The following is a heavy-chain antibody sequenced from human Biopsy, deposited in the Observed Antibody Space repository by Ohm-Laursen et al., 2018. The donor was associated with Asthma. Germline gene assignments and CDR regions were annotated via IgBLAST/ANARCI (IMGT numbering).Heavy chain of an antibody. V-gene: IGHV1-69*01. CDR2: INSVFGTT. CDR3: ARKAGSCISRTCYSLDF. Sequence: SVKASCKFLGGTFNTYVIGWARQAPGQGLEWMGGINSVFGTTTYPQKFQDRVTITADDSTSTVYTELSSLRSEDTAVYYCARKAGSCISRTCYSLDFWGQGTLVTVSS. J-gene: IGHJ4*02. CDR1: GGTFNTYV. D-gene: IGHD2-2*01.